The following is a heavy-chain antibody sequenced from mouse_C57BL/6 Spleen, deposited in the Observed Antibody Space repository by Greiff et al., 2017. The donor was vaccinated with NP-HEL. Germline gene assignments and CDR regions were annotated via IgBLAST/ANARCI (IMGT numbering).Heavy chain of an antibody. V-gene: IGHV1-52*01. D-gene: IGHD1-1*02. J-gene: IGHJ3*01. CDR1: GYTFTSYW. CDR2: IDPSDSET. CDR3: ARDYAPRGAWFAY. Sequence: QVHVKQSGAELVRPGSSVKLSCKASGYTFTSYWMHWVKQRPIQGLEWIGNIDPSDSETHYNQKFKDKATLTVDKSSSTAYMQLSSLTSEDSAVYYCARDYAPRGAWFAYWGQGTLVTVSA.